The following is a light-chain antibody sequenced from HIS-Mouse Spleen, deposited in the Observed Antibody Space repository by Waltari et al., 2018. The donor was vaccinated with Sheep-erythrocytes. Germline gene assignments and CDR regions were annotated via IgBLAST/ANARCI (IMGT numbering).Light chain of an antibody. CDR2: GAS. CDR3: QQYGSSPWT. J-gene: IGKJ1*01. V-gene: IGKV3-20*01. Sequence: EIVLTQSPGTLSLSPGERATLSCRASQSVSSSYFAWYQQKPGQAPRLLIYGASGRATGIPDRFSGRGSGTDFTLTISRLEPEDFAVYYCQQYGSSPWTFGQGTKVEIK. CDR1: QSVSSSY.